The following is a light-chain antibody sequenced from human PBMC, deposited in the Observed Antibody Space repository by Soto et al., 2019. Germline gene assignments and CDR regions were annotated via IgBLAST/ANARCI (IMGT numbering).Light chain of an antibody. CDR3: RQYGSSPRA. J-gene: IGKJ1*01. Sequence: EIVLTQSPGTLSLPPGERATLSCRATRSVSSSYLAWYQQKPGQAPRLLIYGASGRATGIPDRFSGSGAGTDFPLAISGLEPEVLAVYYCRQYGSSPRAFGQGTKEEIK. CDR2: GAS. V-gene: IGKV3-20*01. CDR1: RSVSSSY.